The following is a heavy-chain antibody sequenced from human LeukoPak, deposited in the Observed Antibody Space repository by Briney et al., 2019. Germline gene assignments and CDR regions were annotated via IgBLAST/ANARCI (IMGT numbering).Heavy chain of an antibody. J-gene: IGHJ4*02. CDR2: IKQDGKEK. V-gene: IGHV3-7*01. CDR1: GFTFSSYW. D-gene: IGHD6-6*01. Sequence: PGGSLRLSCAASGFTFSSYWMSWVPQAPGKGLEGVANIKQDGKEKYYVDSVKGRFTISRDNAKNSLYLQMNSLRAEDTAVYYCARGLSGYASSLGYWGQGNLVTVSS. CDR3: ARGLSGYASSLGY.